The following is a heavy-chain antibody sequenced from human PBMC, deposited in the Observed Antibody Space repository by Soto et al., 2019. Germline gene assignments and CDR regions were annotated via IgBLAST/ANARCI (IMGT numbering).Heavy chain of an antibody. CDR1: GYTFTSYG. J-gene: IGHJ4*02. CDR2: INTYNRSP. CDR3: ARYCSGGSCHRGVPDF. D-gene: IGHD2-15*01. Sequence: QVQLVQSGDEVKKPGASVRVSCKASGYTFTSYGVTWVRQAPGQGLEWMGWINTYNRSPRYAQRFQGRVTLTTDTFTSTAYMELTSLRSGDTALYYCARYCSGGSCHRGVPDFWGQGSLVTVSS. V-gene: IGHV1-18*04.